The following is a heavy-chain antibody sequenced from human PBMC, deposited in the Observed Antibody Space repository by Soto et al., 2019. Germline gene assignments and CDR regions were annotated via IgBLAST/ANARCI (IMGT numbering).Heavy chain of an antibody. Sequence: QVQLVESGGGVVQPGRSLRPSCAASGFTFSSYGMHWVRQAPGKGLEWVAGISYDESNKYHSDSVKGRFIISRDNSKDTLYLQMNSLRVEDTAVYYCAKDRATVTTSYYYGMDVWGQGTTVTVSS. CDR3: AKDRATVTTSYYYGMDV. D-gene: IGHD4-17*01. V-gene: IGHV3-30*18. CDR1: GFTFSSYG. J-gene: IGHJ6*02. CDR2: ISYDESNK.